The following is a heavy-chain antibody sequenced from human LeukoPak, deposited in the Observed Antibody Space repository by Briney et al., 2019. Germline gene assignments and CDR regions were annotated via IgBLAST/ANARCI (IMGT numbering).Heavy chain of an antibody. D-gene: IGHD2-2*02. Sequence: GSLRLSCAASGFTVSSNYMSWVRQAPGKGLEWVSVIYSGGSTYYADSVKGRFTISRDNSKNTLYLQMNSLRAEDTAVYYCARDAGYCSSTSCYTVDYWGQGTLVTVSS. CDR1: GFTVSSNY. CDR3: ARDAGYCSSTSCYTVDY. V-gene: IGHV3-66*02. J-gene: IGHJ4*02. CDR2: IYSGGST.